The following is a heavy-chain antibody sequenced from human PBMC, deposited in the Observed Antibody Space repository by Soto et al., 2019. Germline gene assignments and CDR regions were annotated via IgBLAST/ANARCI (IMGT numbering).Heavy chain of an antibody. CDR1: RFTLSSYS. J-gene: IGHJ6*02. D-gene: IGHD3-3*01. CDR2: ISSSGSPI. V-gene: IGHV3-48*02. Sequence: GGSLRLSCAASRFTLSSYSMNWVRQAPGKGLEWISYISSSGSPIYYADSVKGRFTISRDNAKNSLYLQMNSLRDEDTVVYYCARRRTNYYYGMDVWGQGTTVTVSS. CDR3: ARRRTNYYYGMDV.